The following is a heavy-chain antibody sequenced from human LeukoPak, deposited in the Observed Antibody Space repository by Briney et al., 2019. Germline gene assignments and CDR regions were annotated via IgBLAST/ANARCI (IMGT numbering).Heavy chain of an antibody. CDR3: AVTYDFWSGSIDY. J-gene: IGHJ4*02. D-gene: IGHD3-3*01. V-gene: IGHV4-4*07. CDR2: IYTSGST. CDR1: GGSISSYY. Sequence: SETLSLTCTVSGGSISSYYWSWIRQPAGKGLEWIGPIYTSGSTNYNPSLKSRVTMSVDTSKNQFSLKLSSVTATDTAVYYCAVTYDFWSGSIDYWGQGTLVTVSS.